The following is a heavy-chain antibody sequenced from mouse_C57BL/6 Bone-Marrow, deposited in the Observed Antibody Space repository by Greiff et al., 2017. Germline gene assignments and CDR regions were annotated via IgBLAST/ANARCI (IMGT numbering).Heavy chain of an antibody. V-gene: IGHV1-82*01. D-gene: IGHD2-4*01. CDR2: IYPGDGDT. CDR3: ASLYYDYDEGDYFDY. J-gene: IGHJ2*01. Sequence: QVQLQQSGPELVKPGASVKISCKASGYAFSSSWMNWVKQRPGKGLEWIGRIYPGDGDTNYNGKFKGKATLTADKSSSTAYMQLSSLTSEDSAVYFCASLYYDYDEGDYFDYWGQGTTLTVSS. CDR1: GYAFSSSW.